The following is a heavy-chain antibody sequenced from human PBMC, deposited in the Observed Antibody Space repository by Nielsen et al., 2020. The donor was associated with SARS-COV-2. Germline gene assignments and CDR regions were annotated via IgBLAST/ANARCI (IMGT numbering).Heavy chain of an antibody. Sequence: SETLSLTCTVSGASISSSDSYWTWIRQPPGKGLEWIGYIYYSGRTFYSPSLKSRVTISLDTSKNQFSLKLPSVTAADTAVYYCASLPALNNYSDSWGQGTQVTVSS. CDR3: ASLPALNNYSDS. V-gene: IGHV4-30-4*01. CDR1: GASISSSDSY. CDR2: IYYSGRT. J-gene: IGHJ4*02. D-gene: IGHD2/OR15-2a*01.